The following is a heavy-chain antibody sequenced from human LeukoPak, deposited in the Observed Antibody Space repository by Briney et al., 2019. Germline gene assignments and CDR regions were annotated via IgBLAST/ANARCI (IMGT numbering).Heavy chain of an antibody. V-gene: IGHV4-30-2*01. CDR1: GGSISSGGYS. CDR2: IYHSGNT. D-gene: IGHD2-15*01. J-gene: IGHJ4*02. CDR3: AGMTPKDYFDY. Sequence: SETLTLTCAASGGSISSGGYSWSWIRQPPRKGLEWIGYIYHSGNTYYNPSLKSRVTISVDRSKNQFSLKLSSVTAADTAVYYCAGMTPKDYFDYWGQGTLVTVSS.